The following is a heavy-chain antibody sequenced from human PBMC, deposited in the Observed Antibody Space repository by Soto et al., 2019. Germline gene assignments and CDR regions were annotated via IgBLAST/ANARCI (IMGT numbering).Heavy chain of an antibody. CDR2: ISAYNGNT. J-gene: IGHJ6*02. Sequence: GASVKVSCKASGYTFTSYGISWVRQAPGQGLEWMGWISAYNGNTHYAQKLQGRVTMTTDTSTSIAYMELRSLRSDDTAVYYCARDGSGWYVYYYGMDVWGQGTTVTVSS. D-gene: IGHD6-19*01. V-gene: IGHV1-18*01. CDR1: GYTFTSYG. CDR3: ARDGSGWYVYYYGMDV.